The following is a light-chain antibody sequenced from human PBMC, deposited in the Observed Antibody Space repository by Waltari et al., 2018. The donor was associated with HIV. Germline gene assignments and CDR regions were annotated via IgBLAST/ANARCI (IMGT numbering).Light chain of an antibody. CDR2: DAS. V-gene: IGKV3-15*01. J-gene: IGKJ1*01. CDR1: QSVPSH. CDR3: QQYNNWWT. Sequence: DIVTTQSPATLSVSPGEITTPSGTASQSVPSHLAWYQQKPGQAPSLLSYDASAKATGIPARFSGSGSGTEFSLTISSLQSEDFAVYYCQQYNNWWTFGQGTKVESK.